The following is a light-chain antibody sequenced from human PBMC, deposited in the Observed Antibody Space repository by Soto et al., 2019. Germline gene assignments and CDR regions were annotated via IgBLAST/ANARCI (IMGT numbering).Light chain of an antibody. V-gene: IGKV1-39*01. J-gene: IGKJ4*01. Sequence: DIQMTQSPSSLSASVGDRVTITCRASQSISSYLNWYQQKPGKAPKLLIYAASSLQSGVPSRFRESGSGTDFTLTISSLQPEDFATYYGQQSYSTPLPFGGGTKVEIK. CDR2: AAS. CDR1: QSISSY. CDR3: QQSYSTPLP.